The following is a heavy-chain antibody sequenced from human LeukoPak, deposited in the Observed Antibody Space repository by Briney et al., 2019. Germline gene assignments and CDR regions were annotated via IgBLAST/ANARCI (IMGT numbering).Heavy chain of an antibody. V-gene: IGHV3-49*03. J-gene: IGHJ4*02. Sequence: GGSLRLSCTASGFTFGDYAMSWFRQAPGKGLEWVGFIRSKAYGGTTEYAASVKGRFTISRDDSKSIAYLQMNSLKTEDTAAYYCTSAGDYYDSRVYWGQGTLVTVSS. D-gene: IGHD3-22*01. CDR2: IRSKAYGGTT. CDR1: GFTFGDYA. CDR3: TSAGDYYDSRVY.